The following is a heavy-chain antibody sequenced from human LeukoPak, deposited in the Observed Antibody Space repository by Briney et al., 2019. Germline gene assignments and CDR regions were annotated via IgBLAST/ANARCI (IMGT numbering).Heavy chain of an antibody. CDR1: GFTFSNYA. J-gene: IGHJ4*02. Sequence: PGGSLRLSCAASGFTFSNYAMSWVRQAPGKGLEWVSAISGSGGSTYYADSVKGRFTISRDNSKNTLYLQMNSLRAEDTAVYYCAKGRLIFSSSLPFDYWGQGTLVTVSS. CDR2: ISGSGGST. CDR3: AKGRLIFSSSLPFDY. D-gene: IGHD6-6*01. V-gene: IGHV3-23*01.